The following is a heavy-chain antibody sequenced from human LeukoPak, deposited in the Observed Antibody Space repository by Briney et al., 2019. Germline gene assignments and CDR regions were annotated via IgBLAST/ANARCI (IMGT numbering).Heavy chain of an antibody. Sequence: PAESLRPSCAASGFTFTSYAMSWVRQAPGKGLEWVSAISGSGGSTYYADSVTGRFTISRDNSKHTMYLQMNSLRAEDTAVYYCAKDGYCSSTSCYVSYYFDYWGQGTTVTVSS. CDR3: AKDGYCSSTSCYVSYYFDY. J-gene: IGHJ4*03. V-gene: IGHV3-23*01. CDR2: ISGSGGST. CDR1: GFTFTSYA. D-gene: IGHD2-2*03.